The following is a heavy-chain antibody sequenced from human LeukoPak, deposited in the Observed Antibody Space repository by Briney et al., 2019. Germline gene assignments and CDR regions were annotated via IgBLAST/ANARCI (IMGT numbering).Heavy chain of an antibody. CDR1: GFTFSSYA. CDR3: ARGGEILWFGELDY. Sequence: PGGSLRLSCAASGFTFSSYAMSWVRQAPGKGLEWVSTVSVSGGSTYYADSVKGRFTISRDNAKNSLYLQMDSLRAEDTAVYYCARGGEILWFGELDYWGQGTLVTVSS. V-gene: IGHV3-23*01. D-gene: IGHD3-10*01. CDR2: VSVSGGST. J-gene: IGHJ4*02.